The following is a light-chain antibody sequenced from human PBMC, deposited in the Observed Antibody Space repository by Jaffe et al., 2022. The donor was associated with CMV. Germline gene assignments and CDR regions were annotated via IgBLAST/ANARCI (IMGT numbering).Light chain of an antibody. Sequence: EIVLTQSPGTLSLSPGERATLSCRASRSVSNSFLAWYQHKPGRPPRLLIYDASNRATGIPARFSGSGSGTDFTLTISRLEPEDFAVYYCQQYGNLPLTFGGGTKMDI. CDR1: RSVSNSF. J-gene: IGKJ4*01. CDR3: QQYGNLPLT. V-gene: IGKV3-20*01. CDR2: DAS.